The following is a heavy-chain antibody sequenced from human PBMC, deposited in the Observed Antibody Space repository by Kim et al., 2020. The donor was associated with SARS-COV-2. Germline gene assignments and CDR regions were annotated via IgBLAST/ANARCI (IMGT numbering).Heavy chain of an antibody. CDR1: GGSISSYY. D-gene: IGHD1-26*01. Sequence: SETLSLTCTGSGGSISSYYWSWIRQPPGKGLEWIGYIYYSRSTNYNPSLKSRVTISVDTSKNQFSLKLSSVTAADTAVYYCAGWGPGGSYSQYVDYWGQGPLVTVSS. CDR2: IYYSRST. V-gene: IGHV4-59*01. CDR3: AGWGPGGSYSQYVDY. J-gene: IGHJ4*02.